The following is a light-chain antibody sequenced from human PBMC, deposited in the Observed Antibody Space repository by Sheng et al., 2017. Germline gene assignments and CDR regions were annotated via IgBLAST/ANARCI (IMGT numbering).Light chain of an antibody. V-gene: IGLV2-8*01. CDR3: SSYTGSNNFDV. J-gene: IGLJ1*01. Sequence: QSALTQPPSASGSRGQSVTISCTGTSDDIGGYNYVFWYQQHPGKVPKLLIYDVTQRPSGVPDRFSASKSANTASLTISGLQAEDEADYYCSSYTGSNNFDVFGTGTKVTVL. CDR1: SDDIGGYNY. CDR2: DVT.